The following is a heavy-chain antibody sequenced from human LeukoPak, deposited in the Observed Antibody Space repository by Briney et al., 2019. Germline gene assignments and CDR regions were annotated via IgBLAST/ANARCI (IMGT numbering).Heavy chain of an antibody. Sequence: GGSLRLSCAASGFSFSDHYMDWVRQAPGKGLEWVSYISSSSSTIYYADSVKGRFTISRDNAKNSLYLQMNSLRAEDTAVYYCARGVVVVVAATYNWFDPWGQGTLVTVSS. J-gene: IGHJ5*02. D-gene: IGHD2-15*01. CDR1: GFSFSDHY. V-gene: IGHV3-48*01. CDR2: ISSSSSTI. CDR3: ARGVVVVVAATYNWFDP.